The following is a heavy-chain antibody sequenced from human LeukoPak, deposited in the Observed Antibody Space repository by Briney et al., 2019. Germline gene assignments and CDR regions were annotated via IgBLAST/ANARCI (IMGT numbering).Heavy chain of an antibody. CDR3: ARDPWGDDSSGYYHWGLNQR. D-gene: IGHD3-22*01. CDR1: GGTFSSYA. CDR2: IIPIFGTA. V-gene: IGHV1-69*05. Sequence: VASVKVSCKASGGTFSSYAISWVRQAPGQGLEWMGRIIPIFGTANYAQKFQGRVTITTDESTSTAYMELSSLRSEDTAVYYCARDPWGDDSSGYYHWGLNQRWGQGTLVTVSS. J-gene: IGHJ1*01.